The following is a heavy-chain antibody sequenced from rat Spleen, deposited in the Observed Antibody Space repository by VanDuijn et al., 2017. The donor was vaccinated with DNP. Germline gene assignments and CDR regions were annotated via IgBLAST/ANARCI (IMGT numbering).Heavy chain of an antibody. V-gene: IGHV5-25*01. Sequence: EVQLVESDGGFVQPGRSQKLSCAASGFTFSDYFMAWVRQAPRKGLEWVATISNTGDNTYYSDSVKGRFSLSRDNARSTLYLQVNSLRSEDTATYYCARQDPLLLTLFAYWGQGTLVTVSS. CDR2: ISNTGDNT. J-gene: IGHJ3*01. CDR3: ARQDPLLLTLFAY. D-gene: IGHD1-1*01. CDR1: GFTFSDYF.